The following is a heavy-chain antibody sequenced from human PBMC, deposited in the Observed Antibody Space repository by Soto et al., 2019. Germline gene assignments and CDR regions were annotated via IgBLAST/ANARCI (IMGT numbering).Heavy chain of an antibody. CDR1: GDSISNGDYY. CDR2: IDSSGST. CDR3: ASRYLY. Sequence: SETLSLTCTVSGDSISNGDYYWSWIRQPPGRGLEWIGYIDSSGSTYYNPSLKSRLTMSVDMSKNQFSLRLTSVSAADTAVYYCASRYLYWGQGLLVTVSS. D-gene: IGHD3-16*02. V-gene: IGHV4-30-4*01. J-gene: IGHJ4*02.